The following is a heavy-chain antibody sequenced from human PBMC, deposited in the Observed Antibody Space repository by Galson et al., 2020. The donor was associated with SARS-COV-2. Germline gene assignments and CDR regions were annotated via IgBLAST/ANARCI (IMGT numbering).Heavy chain of an antibody. CDR1: GGSISSSSYY. J-gene: IGHJ6*02. D-gene: IGHD6-13*01. CDR3: ARGSQWSSSWYRVPDYYYGMDV. CDR2: TYYSGST. Sequence: SETLSLTCTVSGGSISSSSYYWGWIRQPPGKGLEWIGSTYYSGSTYYNPSLKNRVTISVATSKNQFSLKLSSVTAADTAVYYCARGSQWSSSWYRVPDYYYGMDVWGQGTTVTVSS. V-gene: IGHV4-39*07.